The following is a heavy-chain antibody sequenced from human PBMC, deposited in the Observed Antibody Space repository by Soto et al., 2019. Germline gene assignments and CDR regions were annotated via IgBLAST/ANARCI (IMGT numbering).Heavy chain of an antibody. J-gene: IGHJ5*02. CDR3: ARDLVAVDSYSSSPNWFDP. V-gene: IGHV1-18*01. CDR2: ISAYNGNT. CDR1: GYTFTSYG. D-gene: IGHD6-13*01. Sequence: ASVKVSCKASGYTFTSYGISWVRQAPGQGLEWMGWISAYNGNTNYAQKLQGRVTMTTDTSTSTAYMELRSLRSDDTAVYYCARDLVAVDSYSSSPNWFDPWGQGTLVTVSS.